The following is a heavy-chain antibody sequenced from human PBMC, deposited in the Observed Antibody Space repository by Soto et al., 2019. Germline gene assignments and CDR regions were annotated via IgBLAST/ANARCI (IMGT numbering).Heavy chain of an antibody. Sequence: QVQLVESGGGVVQPGRSLRLSCAASGFTFSSYGMHWVRQAPGKGLEWVAVISYDGSNKYYADSVKGRFTIYIDNSKNTLYLKMNSLRAEDTAVYYCAKEAMGLTTVVTPSDYWGQGTLVTVSS. CDR3: AKEAMGLTTVVTPSDY. V-gene: IGHV3-30*18. D-gene: IGHD4-17*01. CDR1: GFTFSSYG. J-gene: IGHJ4*02. CDR2: ISYDGSNK.